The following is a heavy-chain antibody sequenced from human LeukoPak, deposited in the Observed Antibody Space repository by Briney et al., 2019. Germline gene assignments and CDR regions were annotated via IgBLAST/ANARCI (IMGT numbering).Heavy chain of an antibody. CDR3: ARGGSGWYEAAFDI. CDR1: GFTFSSYA. CDR2: ISGSGGNT. V-gene: IGHV3-23*01. J-gene: IGHJ3*02. D-gene: IGHD6-19*01. Sequence: PGGSLRLSCAASGFTFSSYAMSWVRQAPGKGLEWVSTISGSGGNTNYADSVKGRFTISRDNSKNTLYLQMNSLRAEDTAVYYCARGGSGWYEAAFDIWGQGTMVTVSS.